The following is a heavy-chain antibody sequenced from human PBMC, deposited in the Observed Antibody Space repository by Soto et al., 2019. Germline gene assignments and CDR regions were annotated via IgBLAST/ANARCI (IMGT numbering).Heavy chain of an antibody. V-gene: IGHV3-23*01. J-gene: IGHJ4*02. CDR1: GFTFSSYA. CDR2: IRGSDSST. Sequence: GGSLRLSCAASGFTFSSYAMSWVRQAPGKGLEWVSSIRGSDSSTYYADSVKGRFTISRDSSKNTLYLQMNSLRVEDTAVYYCTKRDASFFGVDVAWGQGTLVTVSS. D-gene: IGHD3-3*01. CDR3: TKRDASFFGVDVA.